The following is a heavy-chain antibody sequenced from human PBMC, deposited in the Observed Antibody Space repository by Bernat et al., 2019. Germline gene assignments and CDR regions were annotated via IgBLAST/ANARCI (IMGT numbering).Heavy chain of an antibody. Sequence: EVQVLESGGGLVQPGGSLRLSCAASGFTFSSYAMSWVRQAPGKGLEWVSAIGGSGGSTYYAASVKGRFTISRDNSKKTLNLQMNSLRAEDTAVYYCAKAKYYDILTGYDAFDIWGQGTMVTVSS. CDR2: IGGSGGST. J-gene: IGHJ3*02. V-gene: IGHV3-23*01. CDR3: AKAKYYDILTGYDAFDI. CDR1: GFTFSSYA. D-gene: IGHD3-9*01.